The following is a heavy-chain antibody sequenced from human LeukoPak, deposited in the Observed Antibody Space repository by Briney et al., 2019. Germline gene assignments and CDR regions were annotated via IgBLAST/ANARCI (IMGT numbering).Heavy chain of an antibody. D-gene: IGHD1-26*01. CDR3: ASVVGATTEYYFDY. Sequence: SETLSLTCTVSGGSISSGDYYWSWIRQPPGKGREWIGYIYYSGSTYYNPSLKSRVTISVDTSKNQFSLKLSSVTAADTAVYYCASVVGATTEYYFDYWGQGTLVTVSS. J-gene: IGHJ4*02. CDR2: IYYSGST. CDR1: GGSISSGDYY. V-gene: IGHV4-30-4*08.